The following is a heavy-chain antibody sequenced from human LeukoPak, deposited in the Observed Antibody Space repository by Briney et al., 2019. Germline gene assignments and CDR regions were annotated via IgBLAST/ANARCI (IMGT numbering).Heavy chain of an antibody. J-gene: IGHJ4*02. D-gene: IGHD3-22*01. V-gene: IGHV3-74*01. CDR3: AKMDSSGYTYFDY. CDR2: INSDGRST. Sequence: GGSLRLSCAASGFTFSSYWMHWVRQAPGKGLVWVSRINSDGRSTSYADSVKGRFTISRDNAKNTLYLQMNSLRAEDTAVYFCAKMDSSGYTYFDYWGQGTLVTVSS. CDR1: GFTFSSYW.